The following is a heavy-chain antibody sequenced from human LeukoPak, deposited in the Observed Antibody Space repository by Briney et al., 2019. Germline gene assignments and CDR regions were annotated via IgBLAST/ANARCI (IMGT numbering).Heavy chain of an antibody. CDR3: AKELTPHSSGFDAFDI. V-gene: IGHV3-48*03. CDR2: IKSDGYT. D-gene: IGHD3-22*01. J-gene: IGHJ3*02. Sequence: SGGSLRLSCAASGFTFSSYEMDWVRQAPGKGLEWVSNIKSDGYTMYADSVKGRFTISRDNAKNLLFLDMSSLRAEDTAIYYCAKELTPHSSGFDAFDIWGQGTMVTVSS. CDR1: GFTFSSYE.